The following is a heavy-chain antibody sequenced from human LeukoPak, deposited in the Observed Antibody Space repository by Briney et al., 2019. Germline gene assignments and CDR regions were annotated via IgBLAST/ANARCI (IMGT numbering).Heavy chain of an antibody. CDR3: GRLNLPAVSGAFDY. CDR2: IHSSGTT. D-gene: IGHD2-2*01. V-gene: IGHV4-4*07. Sequence: SETLSLTCTVSGGSISTYYWSWIRQPAGKGLEWIGRIHSSGTTHYNPFLRSRVTLSIDTSKNQFSLKLSSVTAADTAVYYCGRLNLPAVSGAFDYWGQGTLVTVSS. J-gene: IGHJ4*02. CDR1: GGSISTYY.